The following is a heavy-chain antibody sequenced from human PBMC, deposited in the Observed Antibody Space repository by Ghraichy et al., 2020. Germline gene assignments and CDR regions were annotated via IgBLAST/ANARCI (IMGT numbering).Heavy chain of an antibody. V-gene: IGHV2-5*01. D-gene: IGHD4-17*01. Sequence: SGPTLVNPTQTLTLTCTFSGFSLNTGGEGVGWIRQPPGKALEWLGVIYWNEDKAYSPSLRSRLTITRDASKNQVVLTMTNLDPVDTATYYCARYGDYDKAPFDHWGQGTLVTVSS. J-gene: IGHJ4*02. CDR3: ARYGDYDKAPFDH. CDR2: IYWNEDK. CDR1: GFSLNTGGEG.